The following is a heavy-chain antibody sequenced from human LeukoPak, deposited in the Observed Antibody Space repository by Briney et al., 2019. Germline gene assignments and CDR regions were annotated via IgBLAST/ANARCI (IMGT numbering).Heavy chain of an antibody. Sequence: PSETLSLTCIVSGGSISSYYWSWLRQPPGKGLVWIGYIYYSGSTNYNPSLKSRVTISIDTSKNQFSLQLSSVTAADTAVYYCARGVVITFGGAADYWGQGTLVTVSS. CDR3: ARGVVITFGGAADY. D-gene: IGHD3-16*01. V-gene: IGHV4-59*01. CDR2: IYYSGST. J-gene: IGHJ4*02. CDR1: GGSISSYY.